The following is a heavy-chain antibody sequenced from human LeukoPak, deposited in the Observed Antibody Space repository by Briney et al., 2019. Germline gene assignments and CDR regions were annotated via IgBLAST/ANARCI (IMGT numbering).Heavy chain of an antibody. J-gene: IGHJ4*02. Sequence: SETLSLTCAVYGGSFSVYYWSWIRQPPGKGLEWIGEINHSGSTNYNPSLKSRVTISVDTSKNQFSLKLSSVTAADTAVYYCARRRRYYDSSGYCGDRFDYWGQGTLVTVSS. CDR3: ARRRRYYDSSGYCGDRFDY. CDR2: INHSGST. D-gene: IGHD3-22*01. V-gene: IGHV4-34*01. CDR1: GGSFSVYY.